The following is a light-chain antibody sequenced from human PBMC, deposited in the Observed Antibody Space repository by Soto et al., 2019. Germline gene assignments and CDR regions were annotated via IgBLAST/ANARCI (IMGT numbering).Light chain of an antibody. CDR2: KGS. CDR3: LQYNTLWT. Sequence: DIQMTQYPSTLSASVGHRVTITCRASQRFSSWLAWYQQKPGKAPKVLLYKGSSIESGVPSRFSGSGSGTEFNLTISSLQPDDFATYYCLQYNTLWTFGQGTKVEFK. V-gene: IGKV1-5*03. CDR1: QRFSSW. J-gene: IGKJ1*01.